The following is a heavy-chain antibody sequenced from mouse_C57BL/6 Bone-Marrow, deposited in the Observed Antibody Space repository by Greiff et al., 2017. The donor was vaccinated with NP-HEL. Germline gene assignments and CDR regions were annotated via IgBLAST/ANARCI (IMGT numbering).Heavy chain of an antibody. CDR3: ARGPHYYGSSSCFAY. CDR2: IDPTSGGT. J-gene: IGHJ3*01. CDR1: GYTFTSYW. Sequence: VQLQQPGAELVKPGASVKLSCKASGYTFTSYWMRWVKQRPGRGLEWIGRIDPTSGGTKYNEKFKCKATLTVDKPSSTAYMQLSSLTSEDSAAYEGARGPHYYGSSSCFAYRGQGTLGTASA. V-gene: IGHV1-72*01. D-gene: IGHD1-1*01.